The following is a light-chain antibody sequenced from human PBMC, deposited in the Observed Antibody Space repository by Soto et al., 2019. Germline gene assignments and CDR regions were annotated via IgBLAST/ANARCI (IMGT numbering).Light chain of an antibody. CDR1: QSISSW. Sequence: DIQMPQSPSTMSASVGERVTITCRASQSISSWLAWYQQKPGAAPKLLIYEASTLESGVPSRFSGSRSGTEFILTVSSLQPDDFATYYCQQYNDSFPYTFGQGNKLEIK. CDR2: EAS. V-gene: IGKV1-5*03. J-gene: IGKJ2*01. CDR3: QQYNDSFPYT.